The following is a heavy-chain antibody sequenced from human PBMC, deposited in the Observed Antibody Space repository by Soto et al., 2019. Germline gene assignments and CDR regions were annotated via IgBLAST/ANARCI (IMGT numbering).Heavy chain of an antibody. CDR1: GYTFTSYD. J-gene: IGHJ4*02. CDR3: AGGQEWLRLNFDY. CDR2: MNPNSGNT. V-gene: IGHV1-8*01. D-gene: IGHD5-12*01. Sequence: ASVKVSCKASGYTFTSYDIIWVRQATGQGLEWMGWMNPNSGNTGYAQKFQGRVTMTRNTSISTAYMELSSLRSEDTAVYSCAGGQEWLRLNFDYWGQGTLVTVSS.